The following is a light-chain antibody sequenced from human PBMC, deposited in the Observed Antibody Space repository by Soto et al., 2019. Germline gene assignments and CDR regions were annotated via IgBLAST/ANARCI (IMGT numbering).Light chain of an antibody. J-gene: IGKJ1*01. CDR2: GAS. V-gene: IGKV3-20*01. Sequence: EIGLTQSQGSLSLSPGERATRPCRASQSVDSSFFAWYQKKPGQAPRLLIYGASKRATGIPDRFSGSGSGTDFTLTISRLEPEDFAVYYCQQYVSSVTFGQGTKVEIK. CDR1: QSVDSSF. CDR3: QQYVSSVT.